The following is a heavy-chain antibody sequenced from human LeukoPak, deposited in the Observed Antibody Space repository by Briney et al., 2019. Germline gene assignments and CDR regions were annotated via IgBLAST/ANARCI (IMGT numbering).Heavy chain of an antibody. J-gene: IGHJ6*03. V-gene: IGHV4-39*01. D-gene: IGHD3-10*01. CDR1: GVSISSSNSY. Sequence: SETLSLTCTVSGVSISSSNSYWGWIRQPPGKGLEWIGSIYYSGNTYYNASLKSQVSISIDTSKNQFSLRLTSVTAADTAVYYCASRGVRFAYYYYMDVWGKGTTVTISS. CDR2: IYYSGNT. CDR3: ASRGVRFAYYYYMDV.